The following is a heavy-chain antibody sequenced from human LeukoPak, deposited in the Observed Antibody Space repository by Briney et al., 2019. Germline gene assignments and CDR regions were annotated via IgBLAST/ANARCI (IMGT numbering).Heavy chain of an antibody. CDR2: INQDGSEK. V-gene: IGHV3-7*01. Sequence: GGSLRLSCAASGFTFSSYWMSWVRRAPGKGLEWVANINQDGSEKYYVDSVKGRFTISRDNAKNSLYLQMNSLRAEDTAVYYCARLDDFWSGYWWNYYYYMDVWGKGTTVTVSS. J-gene: IGHJ6*03. CDR1: GFTFSSYW. CDR3: ARLDDFWSGYWWNYYYYMDV. D-gene: IGHD3-3*01.